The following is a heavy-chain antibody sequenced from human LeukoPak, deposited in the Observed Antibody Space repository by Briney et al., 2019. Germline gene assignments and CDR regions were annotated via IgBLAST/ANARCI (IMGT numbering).Heavy chain of an antibody. V-gene: IGHV3-74*01. CDR2: IKSDGGDT. J-gene: IGHJ6*02. Sequence: PGGSLRLSCAASGFSLSGYWMHWVRQAPGKGPVWASCIKSDGGDTIYADSVKGRFTISRDNANNMLYLQMNRLRAEDTAVYYCASDAHRGMDVWGQGTTVTVSS. CDR1: GFSLSGYW. CDR3: ASDAHRGMDV.